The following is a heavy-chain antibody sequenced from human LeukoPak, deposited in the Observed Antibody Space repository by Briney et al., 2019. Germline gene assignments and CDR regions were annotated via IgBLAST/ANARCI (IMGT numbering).Heavy chain of an antibody. J-gene: IGHJ4*02. V-gene: IGHV1-69*04. CDR1: GCTFSSYD. CDR2: IIPILGIA. CDR3: ARDPPYSGSYNGY. D-gene: IGHD1-26*01. Sequence: SVKVSCKASGCTFSSYDISWVRQAPGQGLEWMGRIIPILGIAKYAQKFQGRVTITPEKSTSTAYMELSSLRSEDTAVYYCARDPPYSGSYNGYWGEGTLVTVSS.